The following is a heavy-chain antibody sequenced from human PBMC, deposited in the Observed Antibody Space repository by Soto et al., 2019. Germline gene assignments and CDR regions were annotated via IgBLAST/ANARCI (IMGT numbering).Heavy chain of an antibody. J-gene: IGHJ6*02. CDR3: ARQDGGYYYDTSGYYSSMEV. CDR1: GYSFSNYW. D-gene: IGHD3-22*01. CDR2: IYPGDSDT. Sequence: LKISCRGSGYSFSNYWIGWVRQMPGKGLEWMGIIYPGDSDTRYSPSFQGQVTISADKSISTAYLQWSSLKASDTAMYYCARQDGGYYYDTSGYYSSMEVWGQGTTVTVSS. V-gene: IGHV5-51*01.